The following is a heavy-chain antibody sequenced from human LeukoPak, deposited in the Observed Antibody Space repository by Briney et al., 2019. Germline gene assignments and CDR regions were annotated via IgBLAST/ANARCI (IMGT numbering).Heavy chain of an antibody. V-gene: IGHV3-30*18. CDR1: GFTFSTSI. CDR2: ISYDGNNK. Sequence: GGSLRLSCAASGFTFSTSIMHWVRQAPGKGLEWVAVISYDGNNKYYADSVKGRFTISRDNYKSTMYVQMNSLRAEDAAVYYCGKEVTAAGGNFEYWGQGTLVTVSS. CDR3: GKEVTAAGGNFEY. J-gene: IGHJ4*02. D-gene: IGHD6-13*01.